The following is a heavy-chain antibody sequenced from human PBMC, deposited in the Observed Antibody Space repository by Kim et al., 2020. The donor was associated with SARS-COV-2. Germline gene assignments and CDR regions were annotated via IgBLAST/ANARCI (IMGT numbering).Heavy chain of an antibody. D-gene: IGHD5-12*01. CDR3: AREAYSGYDFGTYYYGMDV. V-gene: IGHV3-21*04. J-gene: IGHJ6*02. CDR2: ISSSSSYI. CDR1: GFTFSSYS. Sequence: GGSLRLSCAASGFTFSSYSMNWVRQAPGKGLEWVSSISSSSSYIYYADSVKGRFTISRDNAKNSLYLQMNSLRAEDTAVYYCAREAYSGYDFGTYYYGMDVWGQGTTVTVSS.